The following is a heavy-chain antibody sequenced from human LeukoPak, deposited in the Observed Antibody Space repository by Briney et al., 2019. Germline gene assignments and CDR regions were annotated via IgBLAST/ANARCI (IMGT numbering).Heavy chain of an antibody. CDR3: ARDIFIGVSGYYY. D-gene: IGHD3-22*01. CDR1: GFTFSDYA. Sequence: GGSLRLSCAASGFTFSDYAMNWVRQAPGKGLEWVSSISSSSSYIYYADSVKGRFTISRDNAKNSLYLQMNSLRAEDTAVYYCARDIFIGVSGYYYWGQGTLVTVSS. CDR2: ISSSSSYI. V-gene: IGHV3-21*01. J-gene: IGHJ4*02.